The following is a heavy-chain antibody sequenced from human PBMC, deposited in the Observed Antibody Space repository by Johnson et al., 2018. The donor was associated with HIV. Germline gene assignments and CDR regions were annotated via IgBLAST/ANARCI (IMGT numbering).Heavy chain of an antibody. D-gene: IGHD5-12*01. V-gene: IGHV3-64*01. Sequence: EVQLVESGGGLVQPGGSLRLSCAASGFTFSSYAMHWVRQAPGKGLEYVSAISSNGGSTYYANSVKGRFTISRDNSKNTLYLQIGSLRVEDMAVYYCARSDVDIVATILFDIWGQGTMVTVSS. J-gene: IGHJ3*02. CDR1: GFTFSSYA. CDR3: ARSDVDIVATILFDI. CDR2: ISSNGGST.